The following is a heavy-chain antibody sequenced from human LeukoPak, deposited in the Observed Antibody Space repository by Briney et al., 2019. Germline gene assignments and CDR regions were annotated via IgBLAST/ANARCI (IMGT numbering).Heavy chain of an antibody. CDR3: AKDLRVNCSGGSCYDWFDP. CDR1: GFTFSSYG. Sequence: GRSLRLSCAASGFTFSSYGMHWVRQAPGKGLEWVAVISYDGSNKYYADSVKGRFTISRDNSKNTLYLQRNSLRAEDTAVYYCAKDLRVNCSGGSCYDWFDPWGQGTLVTVSS. D-gene: IGHD2-15*01. J-gene: IGHJ5*02. V-gene: IGHV3-30*18. CDR2: ISYDGSNK.